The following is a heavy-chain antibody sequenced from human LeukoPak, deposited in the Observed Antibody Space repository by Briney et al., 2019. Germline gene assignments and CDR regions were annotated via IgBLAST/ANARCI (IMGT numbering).Heavy chain of an antibody. J-gene: IGHJ6*03. D-gene: IGHD3-3*02. Sequence: SGGSLRLSCAASGFTFSSYGMHWVRQAPGKGLEWVAVIWYGGSNKYYADSVKGRFTISRDNSKNTLYLQINSLRAEDTAVYYCAKAPLADYYMDVWGKGTTVSVSS. V-gene: IGHV3-30*02. CDR1: GFTFSSYG. CDR2: IWYGGSNK. CDR3: AKAPLADYYMDV.